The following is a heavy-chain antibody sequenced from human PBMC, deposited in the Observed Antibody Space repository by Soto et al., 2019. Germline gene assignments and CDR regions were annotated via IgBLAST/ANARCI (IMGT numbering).Heavy chain of an antibody. V-gene: IGHV1-18*01. CDR1: GYTFTSYG. CDR2: ISAYNGNA. Sequence: QVQLVQSGAEVKNPGASVKVSCKASGYTFTSYGISWVRQAPGQGLEWLGWISAYNGNANYAQPLQGRITMTTDTPTSTADMELRGLGSDDTAVYYCARDRGRWVQSRAIDYWGQGTLAIVSS. J-gene: IGHJ4*02. CDR3: ARDRGRWVQSRAIDY. D-gene: IGHD1-1*01.